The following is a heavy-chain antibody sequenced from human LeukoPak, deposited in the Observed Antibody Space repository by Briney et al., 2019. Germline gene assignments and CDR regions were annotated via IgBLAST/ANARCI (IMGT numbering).Heavy chain of an antibody. J-gene: IGHJ4*02. V-gene: IGHV3-53*04. D-gene: IGHD4-23*01. CDR3: AKDMGHGGYGGLFDY. Sequence: GGSLRLSCAASGFTVSSNYMSWVRQAPGKGLEWVSVIYSGGSTYYADSVKGRFTISRHNSKNTLYLQMNSLRAEDTALYYCAKDMGHGGYGGLFDYWGQGTLVTVSS. CDR1: GFTVSSNY. CDR2: IYSGGST.